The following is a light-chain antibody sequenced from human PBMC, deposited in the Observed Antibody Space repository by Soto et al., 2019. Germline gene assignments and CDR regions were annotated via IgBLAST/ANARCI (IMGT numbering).Light chain of an antibody. V-gene: IGKV3-20*01. CDR1: KSVTNSF. Sequence: EIVLAQSPGTLSLSPGERATLSCRASKSVTNSFLAWYQQKPGQAPRLLIYGASRRATGIPDRFTGSGSGTDFTLTISRLEPEDFAVYYCQQYVSSPWAFGQGTKVEI. CDR2: GAS. J-gene: IGKJ1*01. CDR3: QQYVSSPWA.